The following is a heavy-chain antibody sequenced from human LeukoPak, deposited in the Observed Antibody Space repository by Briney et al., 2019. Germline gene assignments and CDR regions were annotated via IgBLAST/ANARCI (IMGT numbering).Heavy chain of an antibody. CDR3: ARDYYDSSGYSWSAWFDP. J-gene: IGHJ5*02. Sequence: SETLSLTCTVSGGSISSYYWSWIRQPPGKGLEWIGYIYYSGSTNYNPSLKSRVTISVDTSKNQFSLKLSSVTAADTAVYYCARDYYDSSGYSWSAWFDPWGQGTLVTVSS. CDR1: GGSISSYY. D-gene: IGHD3-22*01. CDR2: IYYSGST. V-gene: IGHV4-59*01.